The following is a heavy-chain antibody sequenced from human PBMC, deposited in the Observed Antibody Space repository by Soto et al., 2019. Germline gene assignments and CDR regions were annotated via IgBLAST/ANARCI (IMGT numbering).Heavy chain of an antibody. Sequence: QVQLVESGGGVVQPGRSLRLSCAASGFTFSSYAMHWVRQAPGKGLEWVAVISYDGSNKYYADSVKGRFTISRDNSKNSVYLQMNTLRAEDTAVYYCASLLYSYGSLDYYGMDVWGHGTTVTVSS. CDR3: ASLLYSYGSLDYYGMDV. V-gene: IGHV3-30-3*01. CDR1: GFTFSSYA. J-gene: IGHJ6*02. CDR2: ISYDGSNK. D-gene: IGHD5-18*01.